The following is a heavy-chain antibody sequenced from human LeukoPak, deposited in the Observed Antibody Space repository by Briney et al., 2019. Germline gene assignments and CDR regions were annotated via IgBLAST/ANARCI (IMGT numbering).Heavy chain of an antibody. D-gene: IGHD6-13*01. V-gene: IGHV3-23*01. CDR1: GFTFSSYA. CDR2: ISGSGDTT. Sequence: GGSLRLSCAASGFTFSSYAMSWVSQAPGKGLEWVSTISGSGDTTYYADSVKGRFTISRDNSRNTLYLQMNSLRAEHTAVYYCAKDGRGYSSSWPNWFDPWGQGTLVTVSS. J-gene: IGHJ5*02. CDR3: AKDGRGYSSSWPNWFDP.